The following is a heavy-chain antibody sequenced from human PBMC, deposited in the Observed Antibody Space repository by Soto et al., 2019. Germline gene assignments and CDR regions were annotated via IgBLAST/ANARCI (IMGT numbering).Heavy chain of an antibody. J-gene: IGHJ3*02. CDR1: GGSITSGGYY. V-gene: IGHV4-31*01. CDR3: ARDRSRKGDAFDI. Sequence: QVQLQESGPGLVKPSQTLSLTCTVSGGSITSGGYYWGWIRQQPGKGLEWIGYLYYSGSTYYNPSLKSQVSISVDTSKNQFSLKLSSVTAADAAVYYCARDRSRKGDAFDIWGQGTMVTVSS. D-gene: IGHD3-10*01. CDR2: LYYSGST.